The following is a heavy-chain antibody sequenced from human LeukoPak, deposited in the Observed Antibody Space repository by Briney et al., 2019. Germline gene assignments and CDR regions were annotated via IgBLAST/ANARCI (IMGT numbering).Heavy chain of an antibody. Sequence: GASVKVSCKASGDTVTSYGISWVRQAPGQGLEWMGWISTYNGNTNYAQKFQGRVTMTRNTSISTAYMELSSLRSEDTAVYYCASAYYDILTGYSGFDYWGQGTLVTVSS. V-gene: IGHV1-18*01. CDR1: GDTVTSYG. J-gene: IGHJ4*02. CDR2: ISTYNGNT. CDR3: ASAYYDILTGYSGFDY. D-gene: IGHD3-9*01.